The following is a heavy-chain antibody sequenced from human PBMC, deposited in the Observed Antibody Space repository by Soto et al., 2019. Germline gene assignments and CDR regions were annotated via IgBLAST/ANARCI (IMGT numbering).Heavy chain of an antibody. J-gene: IGHJ4*02. Sequence: ASVKVSCKASGYTFTSYGISWVRQAPGQRLEWMGWISAYNGNTNYSQKFQGRVTITRDTSASTAYMELSSLRSEDTAVYYCARAQLELRGFDYWGQGTLVTVSS. CDR2: ISAYNGNT. D-gene: IGHD1-7*01. CDR3: ARAQLELRGFDY. CDR1: GYTFTSYG. V-gene: IGHV1-18*01.